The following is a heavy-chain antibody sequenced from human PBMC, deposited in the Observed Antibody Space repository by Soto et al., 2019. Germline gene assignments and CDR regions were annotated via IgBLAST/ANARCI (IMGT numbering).Heavy chain of an antibody. J-gene: IGHJ4*02. V-gene: IGHV3-30*18. Sequence: GGSLRLSCAASGFTFSSYGMHWVRQAPGKGLEWVAVISYDGSNKYYADSVKGRFTISRDNSKNTLYLQMNSLRAEDTAVYYCAKGENYGSGSYYYYWGQGTLVTVSS. CDR3: AKGENYGSGSYYYY. CDR2: ISYDGSNK. D-gene: IGHD3-10*01. CDR1: GFTFSSYG.